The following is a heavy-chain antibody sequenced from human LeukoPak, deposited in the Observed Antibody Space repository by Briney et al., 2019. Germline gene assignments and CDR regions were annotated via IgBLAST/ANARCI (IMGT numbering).Heavy chain of an antibody. Sequence: PGGSLRLSCAASGFTFSSYWMHWVRQAPGKGLVWVSRINSDGSSTSYADSVKGRFTISRDNAKNTLYLQMNSLRAEDTTVYYCARGYYYDSSGYSRYWGQGTLVTVSS. CDR1: GFTFSSYW. V-gene: IGHV3-74*01. J-gene: IGHJ4*02. CDR3: ARGYYYDSSGYSRY. D-gene: IGHD3-22*01. CDR2: INSDGSST.